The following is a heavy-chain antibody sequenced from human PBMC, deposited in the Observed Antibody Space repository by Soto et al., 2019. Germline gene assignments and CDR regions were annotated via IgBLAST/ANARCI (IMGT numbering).Heavy chain of an antibody. Sequence: SVKVSCKASGGTFSSYAISWVRQAPGQGLEWMGGIIPIFGTANYAQKFQGRVTITADASTSTAYMELSSLRSEDTAVYYCATLHSEYSGTWTPDYWGQGTLVTVSS. CDR3: ATLHSEYSGTWTPDY. CDR1: GGTFSSYA. V-gene: IGHV1-69*13. J-gene: IGHJ4*02. CDR2: IIPIFGTA. D-gene: IGHD6-13*01.